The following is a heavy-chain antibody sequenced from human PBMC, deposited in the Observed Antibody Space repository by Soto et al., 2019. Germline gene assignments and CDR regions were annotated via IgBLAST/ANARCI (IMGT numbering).Heavy chain of an antibody. CDR1: GGSISTYY. J-gene: IGHJ5*01. CDR3: ARHVYSDSGHLFDS. CDR2: ISNTGTT. Sequence: PSETLSLTCTVSGGSISTYYWSWFRQPPGKGLEWIGYISNTGTTDYYPSLKSRVTMSLDTSKNQFYLILISLTAADTAVYYCARHVYSDSGHLFDSWGRGTLVTVSS. D-gene: IGHD4-17*01. V-gene: IGHV4-59*08.